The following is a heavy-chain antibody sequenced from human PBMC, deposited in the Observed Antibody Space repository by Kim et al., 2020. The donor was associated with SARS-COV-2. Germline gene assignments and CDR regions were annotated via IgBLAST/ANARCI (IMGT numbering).Heavy chain of an antibody. J-gene: IGHJ4*02. CDR3: ARQPSSSWYGDY. D-gene: IGHD6-13*01. Sequence: SETLSLTCTVSGGSISSSSYYWGWIRQPPGKGLEWIGSIYYSGSTYYNPSLKSRVTISVDTSKNQFSLKLSSVTAADTAVYYCARQPSSSWYGDYWGQGTLVTVSS. V-gene: IGHV4-39*01. CDR1: GGSISSSSYY. CDR2: IYYSGST.